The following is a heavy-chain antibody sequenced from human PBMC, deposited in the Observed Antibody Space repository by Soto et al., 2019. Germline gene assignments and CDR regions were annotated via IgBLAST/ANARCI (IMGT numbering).Heavy chain of an antibody. D-gene: IGHD1-26*01. V-gene: IGHV3-23*01. CDR1: GFTFSSYA. CDR3: AKDGASGSYPPYYCFGMDV. CDR2: ISGSGGNA. Sequence: EVQLLESGGGLVQPGGSLRLSCAASGFTFSSYAMSWVRQAPGKGLEWVSSISGSGGNAYYADSVKGRFSISRDNSKNTLRLQMNSLRADATAVYYCAKDGASGSYPPYYCFGMDVWGQGTTVTVSS. J-gene: IGHJ6*02.